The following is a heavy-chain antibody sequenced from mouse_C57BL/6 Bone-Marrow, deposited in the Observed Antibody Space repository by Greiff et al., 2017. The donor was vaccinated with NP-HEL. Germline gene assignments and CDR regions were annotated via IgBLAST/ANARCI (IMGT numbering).Heavy chain of an antibody. D-gene: IGHD1-1*01. J-gene: IGHJ4*01. CDR1: GYTFTSYW. CDR3: ASSPYYYGSSYYYAMDY. V-gene: IGHV1-55*01. CDR2: IYPGSGST. Sequence: QVQLQQSGAELVKPGASVKMSCKASGYTFTSYWITWVKQRPGQGLEWIGDIYPGSGSTNYNEKFKSKATLTVDTSSSTAYMQLSSLTSEDSAVYYCASSPYYYGSSYYYAMDYWGQGTSVTVSS.